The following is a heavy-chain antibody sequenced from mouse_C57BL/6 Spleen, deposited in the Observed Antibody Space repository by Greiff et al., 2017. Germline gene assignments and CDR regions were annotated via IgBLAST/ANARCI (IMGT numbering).Heavy chain of an antibody. CDR1: GYTFTSYW. D-gene: IGHD1-1*01. CDR2: IYPGNSDT. Sequence: VQLQQSGPVLARPGASVTMSCKTSGYTFTSYWMHWVKQRPGQGLEWIGAIYPGNSDTSYNQKFKGKAKLTAVTAASTAYMEISLLTNEDSAVYYWTTLDYSYGGAMDYWGQGTSVTVSS. J-gene: IGHJ4*01. CDR3: TTLDYSYGGAMDY. V-gene: IGHV1-5*01.